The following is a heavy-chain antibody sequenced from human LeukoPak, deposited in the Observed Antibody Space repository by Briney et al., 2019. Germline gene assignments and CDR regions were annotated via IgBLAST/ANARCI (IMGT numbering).Heavy chain of an antibody. J-gene: IGHJ5*02. CDR3: AMRATVHTYYDLS. V-gene: IGHV4-39*01. Sequence: SETLSLTCTVSGGSISSSTYYWGWIRQPPGKDLEWIGSVHYSGVAYYHPSLKSRVTISVDTSRNQFSLKLSSVTAADTAVYYCAMRATVHTYYDLSWGQGTPVTVSS. D-gene: IGHD3-3*01. CDR1: GGSISSSTYY. CDR2: VHYSGVA.